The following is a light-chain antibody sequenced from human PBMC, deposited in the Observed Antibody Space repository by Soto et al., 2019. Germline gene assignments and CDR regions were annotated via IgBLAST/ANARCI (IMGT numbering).Light chain of an antibody. CDR3: QSYDSRLTAYV. V-gene: IGLV1-40*01. CDR2: GNN. Sequence: QSALAQPPSASGTPGQRVTISCTGSSSSIGAGYDVHWYHQLPGAAPKLLVSGNNNRPSGVPDRFSASKSGTSASLAITGLQTEDEAQYYCQSYDSRLTAYVFGTGTKVTVL. J-gene: IGLJ1*01. CDR1: SSSIGAGYD.